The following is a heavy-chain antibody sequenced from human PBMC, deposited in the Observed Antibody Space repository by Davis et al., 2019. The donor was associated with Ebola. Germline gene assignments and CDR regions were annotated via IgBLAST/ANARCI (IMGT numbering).Heavy chain of an antibody. J-gene: IGHJ4*02. V-gene: IGHV3-30*04. D-gene: IGHD1-26*01. CDR3: AREVGAADY. CDR2: IAYDGSEK. CDR1: GFILNSYA. Sequence: PGGSLRLSCAASGFILNSYAMHWVRQTPGKGLEWVAVIAYDGSEKHYADSVKGRFTISRDSSKDTLFLQMNSLKTEDTAVYFCAREVGAADYWGQGTLVTVSS.